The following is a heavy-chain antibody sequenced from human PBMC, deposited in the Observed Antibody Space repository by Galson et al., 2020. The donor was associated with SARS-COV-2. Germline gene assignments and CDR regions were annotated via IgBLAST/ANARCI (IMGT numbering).Heavy chain of an antibody. CDR1: GGSITYSSYY. CDR2: LYFSGTT. Sequence: SETLSLTCTLSGGSITYSSYYWAWIRQPPGKGLEWIGSLYFSGTTSYTPSLSSRATITFDTSKNQFSLDLTSVTAADTAVYYCARRGGTMTCHYLNSLDPWGQGIQVTVSS. V-gene: IGHV4-39*01. CDR3: ARRGGTMTCHYLNSLDP. J-gene: IGHJ5*02. D-gene: IGHD3-16*01.